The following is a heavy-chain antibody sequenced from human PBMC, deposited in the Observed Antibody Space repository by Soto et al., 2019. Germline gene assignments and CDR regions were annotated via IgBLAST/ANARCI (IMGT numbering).Heavy chain of an antibody. CDR1: GFTFSNYW. D-gene: IGHD3-9*01. CDR2: INSDGSST. V-gene: IGHV3-74*01. J-gene: IGHJ4*02. Sequence: EVQLVESGGGLVQPGGSLRLSCAASGFTFSNYWMYWVRQTPGKGLVWVSRINSDGSSTSYADSVKGRFTISRDNAKNRLYLKINSRGAADTAVYYCAREIFYWGQGTLVTASS. CDR3: AREIFY.